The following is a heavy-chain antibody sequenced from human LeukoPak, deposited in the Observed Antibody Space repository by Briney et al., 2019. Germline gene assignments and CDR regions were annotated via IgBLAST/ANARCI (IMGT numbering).Heavy chain of an antibody. D-gene: IGHD1-14*01. CDR3: ARDSSEFRNLIPH. J-gene: IGHJ1*01. V-gene: IGHV1-69*13. CDR1: GGTFSSYA. Sequence: ASVKVSCKASGGTFSSYAISWVRQSPGQGLEWMGGIIPIFGTANYAQKFQGRVTITADESTSTAYMELSSLRSEDTAVYYCARDSSEFRNLIPHWGQGILVTVSS. CDR2: IIPIFGTA.